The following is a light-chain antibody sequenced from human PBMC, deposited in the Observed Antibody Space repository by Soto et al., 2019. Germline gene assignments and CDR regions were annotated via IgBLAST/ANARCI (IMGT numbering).Light chain of an antibody. CDR2: KAS. CDR3: QQFNSYSWT. V-gene: IGKV1-5*03. CDR1: QSISSW. Sequence: DIQMTQSPSTLSASVGYRFTITCRASQSISSWLAWYQRKPGKAPKLLIYKASNLESGVPSRFSGSGSGTEFTLTISSLQADDFATYYCQQFNSYSWTFGQGTTVDIK. J-gene: IGKJ1*01.